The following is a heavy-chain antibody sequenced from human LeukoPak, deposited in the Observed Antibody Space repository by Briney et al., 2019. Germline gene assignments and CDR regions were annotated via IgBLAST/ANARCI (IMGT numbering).Heavy chain of an antibody. D-gene: IGHD2-15*01. Sequence: GRSLRLSCAASGFTFDDYAMHWVRQAPGKGLEWVSGISWNSGSIGYADSVKGRFTISRDNAKNSLYLQMSSLRAEDTALYYCAKGLGYCSGGSCYPDYWGQGTLVTVSS. CDR2: ISWNSGSI. CDR1: GFTFDDYA. J-gene: IGHJ4*02. CDR3: AKGLGYCSGGSCYPDY. V-gene: IGHV3-9*01.